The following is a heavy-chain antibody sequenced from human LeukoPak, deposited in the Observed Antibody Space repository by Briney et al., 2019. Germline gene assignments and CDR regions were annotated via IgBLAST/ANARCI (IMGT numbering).Heavy chain of an antibody. CDR3: VRRAPGFSSGWLDY. J-gene: IGHJ4*02. Sequence: PGGSLTLSCAASGFTFTTYAMRWVRQAPGKGLEYVSAISSSGGSTFYANSVKGRFTISRDNLKNTLYLQMGSLRAEDMALYYCVRRAPGFSSGWLDYWGQGTLVTVSS. CDR1: GFTFTTYA. D-gene: IGHD6-19*01. V-gene: IGHV3-64*01. CDR2: ISSSGGST.